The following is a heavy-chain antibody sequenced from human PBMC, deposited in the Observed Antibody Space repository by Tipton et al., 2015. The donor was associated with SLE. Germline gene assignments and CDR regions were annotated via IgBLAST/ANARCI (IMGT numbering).Heavy chain of an antibody. D-gene: IGHD3-22*01. V-gene: IGHV4-39*07. CDR1: GGSISSNIYY. CDR2: IYYSGST. J-gene: IGHJ6*03. CDR3: AREGYDSFYYYYYMDV. Sequence: TLSLTCTVSGGSISSNIYYWGWIRQPPGKGLEWIGSIYYSGSTYYNPSLKSRVTISVETSKNQFSLKLSSVTAADTAVYYCAREGYDSFYYYYYMDVWGKGTTVTVSS.